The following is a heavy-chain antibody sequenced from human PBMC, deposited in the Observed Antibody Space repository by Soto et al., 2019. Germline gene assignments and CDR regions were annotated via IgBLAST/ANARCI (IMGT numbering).Heavy chain of an antibody. D-gene: IGHD3-22*01. CDR1: GYSFTSYW. CDR3: ARHQADYYDSSGYAFDI. CDR2: IYPGDSDT. J-gene: IGHJ3*02. V-gene: IGHV5-51*01. Sequence: PGESLKISCKGSGYSFTSYWIGWVRQMPGKGLEWMGIIYPGDSDTRYSPSFQGQVTISADKSISTAYLQWSSLKASDIAMYYCARHQADYYDSSGYAFDIWGQGTMVTVSS.